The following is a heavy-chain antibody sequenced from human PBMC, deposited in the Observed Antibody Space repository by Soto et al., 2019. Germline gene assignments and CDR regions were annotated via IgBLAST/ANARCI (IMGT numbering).Heavy chain of an antibody. D-gene: IGHD3-3*01. V-gene: IGHV1-69*06. CDR3: ARARITIFGVVIPTEYYYYYGMDV. Sequence: GASVKVSCKASGGTFSSYAISWVRQAPGQGLEWMGGIIPIFGTANYAQKFQGRVTITADKSTSTAYMELSSLRSEDTAVYYCARARITIFGVVIPTEYYYYYGMDVWGQGTTVTVS. CDR2: IIPIFGTA. CDR1: GGTFSSYA. J-gene: IGHJ6*02.